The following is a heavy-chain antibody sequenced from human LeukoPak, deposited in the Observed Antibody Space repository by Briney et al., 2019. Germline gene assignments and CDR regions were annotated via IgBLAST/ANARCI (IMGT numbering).Heavy chain of an antibody. CDR3: AGDRLATFDY. D-gene: IGHD1-26*01. Sequence: GASVKVSCKASGYTFTNYGVSWVRQAPGQGLEWGGWISAYNGYTNYAQKFQFRVTMTTDTSTSTAYMELRSLTSDDTAVYYCAGDRLATFDYWGQGTLVTVSS. V-gene: IGHV1-18*01. CDR1: GYTFTNYG. J-gene: IGHJ4*02. CDR2: ISAYNGYT.